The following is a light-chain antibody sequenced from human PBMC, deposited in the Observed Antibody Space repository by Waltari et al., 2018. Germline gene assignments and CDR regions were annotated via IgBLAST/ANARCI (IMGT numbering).Light chain of an antibody. Sequence: SYELTQPPSVSVSPGQTARITCSGDALPTQYAYWYQQRPGQAPVLVIYKDSERPSGIHERFSGSSSGTTVTLTISGVQAEDEADYYCQSADSSGTYEVFGGGTKLTVL. CDR3: QSADSSGTYEV. CDR2: KDS. CDR1: ALPTQY. V-gene: IGLV3-25*03. J-gene: IGLJ2*01.